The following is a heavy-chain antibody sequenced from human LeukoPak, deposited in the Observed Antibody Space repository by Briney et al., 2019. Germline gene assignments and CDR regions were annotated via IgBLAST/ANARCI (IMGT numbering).Heavy chain of an antibody. J-gene: IGHJ5*02. CDR2: VYYRGST. CDR3: ARSEYGDCSGYFDP. D-gene: IGHD2-21*02. Sequence: PSETLSLTCTVSGGSLSSYYWSWIRQPPGKGLEWVGTVYYRGSTYYNPSLKSRVTISVDTSSNRFSLKLISVTAADTAVYYCARSEYGDCSGYFDPWGQGTLVTVSS. CDR1: GGSLSSYY. V-gene: IGHV4-59*12.